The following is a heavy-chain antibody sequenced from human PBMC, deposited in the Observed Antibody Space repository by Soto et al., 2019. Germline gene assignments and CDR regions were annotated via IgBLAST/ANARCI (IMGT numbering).Heavy chain of an antibody. CDR1: GGSISSGGYY. J-gene: IGHJ5*02. CDR3: ARAITMVRGVTYDRPFDP. D-gene: IGHD3-10*01. Sequence: ASETLSLTCTVSGGSISSGGYYWSWIRQHPGKGLEWIGYIYYSGSTYYNPSLKSRVTISVDTSKNQFSLKLSSVTAADTAVYYCARAITMVRGVTYDRPFDPWGQGTLVTVSS. CDR2: IYYSGST. V-gene: IGHV4-31*03.